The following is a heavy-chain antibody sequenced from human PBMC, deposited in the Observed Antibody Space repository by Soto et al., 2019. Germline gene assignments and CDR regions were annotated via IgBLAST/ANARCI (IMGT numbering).Heavy chain of an antibody. D-gene: IGHD3-16*01. CDR3: AIHLYVTFDY. CDR2: IHYSGST. CDR1: GDSISSSDYY. Sequence: QLQLQESGPGLVKPSETLSLTCTVSGDSISSSDYYWGWIRQPPGKGLEWIGSIHYSGSTYYNPSLKSRVTISGDTSKSQFSLRLRSVTAADTAVYYCAIHLYVTFDYWGQGTLVTVSS. V-gene: IGHV4-39*01. J-gene: IGHJ4*02.